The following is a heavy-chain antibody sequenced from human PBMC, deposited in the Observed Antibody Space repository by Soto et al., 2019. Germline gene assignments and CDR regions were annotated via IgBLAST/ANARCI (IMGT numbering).Heavy chain of an antibody. Sequence: SETLSLTCTVSGASISSGYWSWIRQSPGKGLEWIGYIYYDGRTYYNPSLRSRITISVDTSKNQFSLILNSVTAADTAVYHCARSGVDDSTSYFWFYFDYWGPGSQVT. CDR1: GASISSGY. V-gene: IGHV4-30-4*01. CDR2: IYYDGRT. CDR3: ARSGVDDSTSYFWFYFDY. J-gene: IGHJ4*02. D-gene: IGHD2-8*01.